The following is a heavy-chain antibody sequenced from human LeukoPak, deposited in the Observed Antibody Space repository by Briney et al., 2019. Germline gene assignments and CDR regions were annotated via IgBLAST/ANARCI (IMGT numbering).Heavy chain of an antibody. Sequence: QSGGSLRLSCAASAFIVSSNYMSWVRQAPGKGLEWVSVIYSGGSTYYADSVKGRFTISRDNSKNTLYLQMNSLRAEDTAVYYCARAYSGRGYPPLFHMDVWGRGATVIVSS. J-gene: IGHJ6*04. CDR1: AFIVSSNY. V-gene: IGHV3-53*01. CDR2: IYSGGST. D-gene: IGHD3-3*01. CDR3: ARAYSGRGYPPLFHMDV.